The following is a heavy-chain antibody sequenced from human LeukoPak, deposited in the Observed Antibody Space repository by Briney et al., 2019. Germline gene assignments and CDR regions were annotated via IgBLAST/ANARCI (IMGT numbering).Heavy chain of an antibody. D-gene: IGHD6-6*01. CDR1: GYILTELS. CDR2: FDPEEGET. CDR3: AMLRYGSSSVEINWFDP. V-gene: IGHV1-24*01. Sequence: GASVKVSCKVSGYILTELSMHWVRQAPGKGLEWMGGFDPEEGETIYAQKFQGRVTMTEDTSTDTAYMEVSSLRSEDTAIYYCAMLRYGSSSVEINWFDPWGQGTLVTVSS. J-gene: IGHJ5*02.